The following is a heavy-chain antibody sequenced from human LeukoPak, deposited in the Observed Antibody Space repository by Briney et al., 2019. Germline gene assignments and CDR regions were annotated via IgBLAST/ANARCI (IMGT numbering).Heavy chain of an antibody. CDR1: GYSFTAYW. J-gene: IGHJ4*02. Sequence: GESLKISCRGSGYSFTAYWIAWVRQLPGKGLEWMATIYPGDSATTYSPSFQGQVTISANKSITTAYLQWSSLKASDTAMYYCARPAAGLGGFDYWGQGTLVTVSS. CDR3: ARPAAGLGGFDY. CDR2: IYPGDSAT. D-gene: IGHD3-16*01. V-gene: IGHV5-51*01.